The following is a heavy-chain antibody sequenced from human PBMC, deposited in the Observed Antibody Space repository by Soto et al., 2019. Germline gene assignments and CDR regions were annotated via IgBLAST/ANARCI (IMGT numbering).Heavy chain of an antibody. CDR2: TYLRSKWYN. Sequence: QTLSLTCIISGDSVSTNSATWNCIRQSPSRVLECLGRTYLRSKWYNEYAVSVKSRIAIRPDTSKNLFSLQLRSVTSEDTAVYFCARAAVAFDAFDLWGQGTVVTV. V-gene: IGHV6-1*01. CDR1: GDSVSTNSAT. CDR3: ARAAVAFDAFDL. J-gene: IGHJ3*01. D-gene: IGHD2-15*01.